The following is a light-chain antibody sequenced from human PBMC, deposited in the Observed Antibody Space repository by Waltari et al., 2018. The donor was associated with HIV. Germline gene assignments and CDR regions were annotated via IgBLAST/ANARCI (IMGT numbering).Light chain of an antibody. V-gene: IGKV1-5*03. CDR1: QSIGDW. J-gene: IGKJ4*01. CDR2: KAS. CDR3: QQYNGILGLT. Sequence: DIQMTQSPSTLSASVGDRVTITCRASQSIGDWVAWYQQKPGKVPKLLMYKASTLESGVPSRFSGSGSGTEFTLTISSLQPEDFATYYCQQYNGILGLTFGGGTKVDIK.